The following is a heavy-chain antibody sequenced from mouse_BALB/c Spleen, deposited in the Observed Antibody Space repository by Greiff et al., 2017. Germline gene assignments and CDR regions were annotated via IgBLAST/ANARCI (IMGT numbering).Heavy chain of an antibody. CDR1: GFTFSNYW. Sequence: EVQVVESGGGLVQPGGSMKLSCVASGFTFSNYWMNWVRQSPEKGLEWVAEIRLKSNNYATHYAESVKGRFTISRDDSKSSVYLQMNNLRAEDTGIYYCTRDYYGSFDYWGQGTTLTVSS. J-gene: IGHJ2*01. CDR2: IRLKSNNYAT. CDR3: TRDYYGSFDY. V-gene: IGHV6-6*02. D-gene: IGHD1-2*01.